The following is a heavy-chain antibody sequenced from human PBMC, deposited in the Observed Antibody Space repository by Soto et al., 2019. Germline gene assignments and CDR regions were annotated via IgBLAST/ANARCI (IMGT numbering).Heavy chain of an antibody. CDR2: IIPIFGTA. CDR3: ARAGCSSTSCSRLADNWFDP. J-gene: IGHJ5*02. D-gene: IGHD2-2*01. V-gene: IGHV1-69*01. CDR1: GGTFSSYA. Sequence: QVQLVQSGAEVKKPGSSVKVSCKACGGTFSSYAISWVRQAPGQGLEWMGGIIPIFGTANYAQKFQGRVTITADESTSTAYMELSSLRSEDTAVYYCARAGCSSTSCSRLADNWFDPWGQGTLVTVSS.